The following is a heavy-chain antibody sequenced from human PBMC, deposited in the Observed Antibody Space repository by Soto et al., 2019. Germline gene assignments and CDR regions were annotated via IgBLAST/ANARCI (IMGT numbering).Heavy chain of an antibody. CDR2: IIPIFGTA. CDR1: GGTFSSYA. J-gene: IGHJ5*02. CDR3: ARSKVVAPLNWFDP. V-gene: IGHV1-69*13. Sequence: SVKVSCKASGGTFSSYAISWVRQAPGQGLEWMGGIIPIFGTANYAQKFQGRVTITADESTSTAYMELSSLRSEDTAVYYCARSKVVAPLNWFDPWGQGTLVTVS. D-gene: IGHD2-15*01.